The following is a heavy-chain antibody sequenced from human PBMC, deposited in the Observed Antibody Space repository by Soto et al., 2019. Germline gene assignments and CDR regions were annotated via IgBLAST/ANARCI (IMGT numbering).Heavy chain of an antibody. J-gene: IGHJ6*03. V-gene: IGHV3-23*01. D-gene: IGHD1-1*01. Sequence: EVQLLESGGGLVQPGGSLRLSCAASGFTFSSYAMSWVRQAPGKGLEWVSAISGSGGSTYYADSVKGRFTISRDNSKNTLYLQMNSLRAEDTAVYYCAKGLEEEYYYYCYMDVWGKGTTVTVSS. CDR2: ISGSGGST. CDR1: GFTFSSYA. CDR3: AKGLEEEYYYYCYMDV.